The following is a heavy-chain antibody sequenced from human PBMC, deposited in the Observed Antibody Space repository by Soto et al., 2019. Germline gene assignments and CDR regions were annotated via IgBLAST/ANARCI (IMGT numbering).Heavy chain of an antibody. CDR1: GFSLSTSGVC. CDR3: ARQESSYGMDV. J-gene: IGHJ6*02. V-gene: IGHV2-5*02. D-gene: IGHD6-6*01. CDR2: IYWDDDK. Sequence: QITLKESGPTLVKPTQTLTLTCTFSGFSLSTSGVCVGWIRQPPGKALEWLALIYWDDDKRYSPSLKSRLTSTKDTSKNQVVLTMTNMDPVDTATYYCARQESSYGMDVWGQGPTVTVSS.